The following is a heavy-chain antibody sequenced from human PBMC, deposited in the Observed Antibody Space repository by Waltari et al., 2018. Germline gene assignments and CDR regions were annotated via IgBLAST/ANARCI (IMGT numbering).Heavy chain of an antibody. CDR1: GGTFSSYA. CDR2: IIPIFGTA. D-gene: IGHD6-19*01. Sequence: QVQLVQSGAEVKKPGSSVKVSCKASGGTFSSYAISWVRQAPGQGLEWMGGIIPIFGTANSVQKFHGRGTITADESMRTAYMELSSLRTEDTAVYYCARGTVAGGHGDRGTYYYYGMDVWGQGTTVTVSS. CDR3: ARGTVAGGHGDRGTYYYYGMDV. V-gene: IGHV1-69*12. J-gene: IGHJ6*02.